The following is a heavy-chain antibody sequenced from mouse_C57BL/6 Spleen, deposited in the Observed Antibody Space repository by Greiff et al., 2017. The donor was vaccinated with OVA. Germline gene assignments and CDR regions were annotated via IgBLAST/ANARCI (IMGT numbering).Heavy chain of an antibody. Sequence: QVQLKQSGAELVKPGASVKLSCKASGYTFTSYWMHWVKQRPGQGLEWIGMIHPNSGSTNYNEKFKSKATLTVDKSSSTAYMQLSSLTSEDSAVYYCASNYVSYAMDYWGQGTSVTVSS. D-gene: IGHD2-1*01. CDR2: IHPNSGST. CDR3: ASNYVSYAMDY. CDR1: GYTFTSYW. V-gene: IGHV1-64*01. J-gene: IGHJ4*01.